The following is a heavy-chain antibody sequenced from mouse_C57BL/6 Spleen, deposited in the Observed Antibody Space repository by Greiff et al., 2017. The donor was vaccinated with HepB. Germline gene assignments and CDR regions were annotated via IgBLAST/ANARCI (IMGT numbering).Heavy chain of an antibody. J-gene: IGHJ4*01. D-gene: IGHD1-1*01. V-gene: IGHV1-69*01. CDR1: GYTFTSYW. CDR3: ARRGLNYVGAMDY. Sequence: QVQLQQPGAELVMPGASVKLSCKASGYTFTSYWMHWVKQRPGQGLEWIGEIDPSDSYTNYNQKFKGKSTLTVDKSSSTAYMQLSSLTSEDSAVYYGARRGLNYVGAMDYWGQGTSVTVSS. CDR2: IDPSDSYT.